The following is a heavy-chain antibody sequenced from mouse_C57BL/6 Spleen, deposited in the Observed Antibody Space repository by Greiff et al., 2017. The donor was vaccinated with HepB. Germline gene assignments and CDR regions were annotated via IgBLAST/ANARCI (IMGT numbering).Heavy chain of an antibody. CDR3: ARNYYDYPYFDY. D-gene: IGHD2-4*01. V-gene: IGHV8-12*01. Sequence: QVTLKVCGPGILQSSQTLSLTCSFSGFSLSTSGMGVSWIRQPSGKGLEWLAHIYWDDDKRYNPSLKSRLTISKDTSRNQVFLKITSVDTADTATYYCARNYYDYPYFDYWGQGTTLTVSS. CDR2: IYWDDDK. J-gene: IGHJ2*01. CDR1: GFSLSTSGMG.